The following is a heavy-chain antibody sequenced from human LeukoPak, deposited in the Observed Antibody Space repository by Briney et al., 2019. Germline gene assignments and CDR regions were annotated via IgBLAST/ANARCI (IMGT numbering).Heavy chain of an antibody. J-gene: IGHJ5*02. CDR2: IIPIFGTA. CDR1: GYTFTGYY. D-gene: IGHD6-13*01. V-gene: IGHV1-69*13. Sequence: SVKVSCKASGYTFTGYYMHWVRQAPGQGLEWMGGIIPIFGTANYAQKFQGRVTITADESTSTAYMELSSLRYEDTAVYYCASVFRQLGAWGQGTLVTVSS. CDR3: ASVFRQLGA.